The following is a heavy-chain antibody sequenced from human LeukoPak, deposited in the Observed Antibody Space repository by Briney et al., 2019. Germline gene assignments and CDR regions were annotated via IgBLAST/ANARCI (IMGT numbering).Heavy chain of an antibody. CDR2: INTDSGSI. CDR3: ARGRDYYYMDV. Sequence: GGSLRLSCAASGFTFNIYEMNWVRQAPGKGLEWISHINTDSGSIHYADSMKGRFTISRDNAKNTLYLQMNSLRAEDTAVYYCARGRDYYYMDVWGKGTTVTVSS. J-gene: IGHJ6*03. V-gene: IGHV3-48*04. CDR1: GFTFNIYE.